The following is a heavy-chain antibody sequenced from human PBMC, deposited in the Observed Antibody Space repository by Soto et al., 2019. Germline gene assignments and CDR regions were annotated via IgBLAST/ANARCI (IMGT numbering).Heavy chain of an antibody. CDR1: GFTFSNYG. J-gene: IGHJ3*02. Sequence: GGSLRLSCAASGFTFSNYGMHWVRQAPGKGLEWVAVISYDGSNKYYADSVKGRFTISRDNSKNTLYLQMDSLRTEDTAVYYCAKTMRELSSGWLWPVFDIWGQGTMVTVSS. V-gene: IGHV3-30*18. D-gene: IGHD6-19*01. CDR2: ISYDGSNK. CDR3: AKTMRELSSGWLWPVFDI.